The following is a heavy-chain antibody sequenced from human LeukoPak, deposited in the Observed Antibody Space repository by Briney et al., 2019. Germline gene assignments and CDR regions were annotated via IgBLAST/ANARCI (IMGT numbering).Heavy chain of an antibody. Sequence: ASVKVSCKASGYTFTSYYMHWVRPAPGQGLDWMGIINPSGGSTSYAQKFQGRVTMTRDMSTSTVYMELSSLRSEDTAVYYCARDLTAAGYYYYYMDVWGKGTTVTVSS. CDR1: GYTFTSYY. CDR2: INPSGGST. D-gene: IGHD6-13*01. CDR3: ARDLTAAGYYYYYMDV. V-gene: IGHV1-46*01. J-gene: IGHJ6*03.